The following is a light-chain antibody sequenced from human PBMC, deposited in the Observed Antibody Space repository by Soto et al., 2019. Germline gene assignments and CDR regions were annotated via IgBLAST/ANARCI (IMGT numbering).Light chain of an antibody. V-gene: IGKV3-15*01. Sequence: EIVMTQSPATLSVSPGERATLSCRASRNVGSKLAWYMQKPGQSPRLLISGASTRAADFPARFSGSGSGTEFILTIGSLQSEDFAFYYCQQYDDWPWTFGQGTKVEIK. CDR2: GAS. CDR1: RNVGSK. J-gene: IGKJ1*01. CDR3: QQYDDWPWT.